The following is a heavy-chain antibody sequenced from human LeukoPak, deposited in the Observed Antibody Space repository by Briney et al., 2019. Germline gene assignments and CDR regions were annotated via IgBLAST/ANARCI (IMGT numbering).Heavy chain of an antibody. CDR1: GFTFSSYA. J-gene: IGHJ6*02. D-gene: IGHD3-3*01. V-gene: IGHV3-23*01. Sequence: QPGGSLRLSCAASGFTFSSYAMTWVRQAPGKGLEWVSAISGSGGSTYYADSVKGRFTISRDNSKNTLYLQMNSLRAEDTAVYYCAGGGSGYDFWSGYYDATYGMDVWGQGTTVTVSS. CDR3: AGGGSGYDFWSGYYDATYGMDV. CDR2: ISGSGGST.